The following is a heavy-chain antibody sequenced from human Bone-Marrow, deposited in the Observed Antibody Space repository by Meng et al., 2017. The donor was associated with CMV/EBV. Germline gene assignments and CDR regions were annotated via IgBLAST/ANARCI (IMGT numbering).Heavy chain of an antibody. Sequence: SETLSLTCTVSGGSISSSSYYWGWIRQPPGKGLEWIGSIYYSGSTYYNPSLKSRVTISVDTSKNQFSLKLSSVTAADTAVYYCARAGDHAFLEWQPYYYYGMDVWGQGTTVTVSS. D-gene: IGHD3-3*02. CDR1: GGSISSSSYY. CDR2: IYYSGST. J-gene: IGHJ6*02. CDR3: ARAGDHAFLEWQPYYYYGMDV. V-gene: IGHV4-39*07.